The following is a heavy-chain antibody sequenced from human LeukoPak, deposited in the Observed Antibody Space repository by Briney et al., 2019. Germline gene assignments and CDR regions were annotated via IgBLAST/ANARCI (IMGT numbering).Heavy chain of an antibody. CDR1: GGPISSYY. V-gene: IGHV4-59*08. J-gene: IGHJ1*01. CDR3: ARHGDGHNYEIFKY. CDR2: IYYTGST. D-gene: IGHD5-24*01. Sequence: SETLSLTCSVSGGPISSYYWSWIRQPPGKGLEWIGYIYYTGSTNYNPSLKSRVTISLDTSKNQFSLKVNSVTAADTAVYYCARHGDGHNYEIFKYWGQGTLVTVSS.